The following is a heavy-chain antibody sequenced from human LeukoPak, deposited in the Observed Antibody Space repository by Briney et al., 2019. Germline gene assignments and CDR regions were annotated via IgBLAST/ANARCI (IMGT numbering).Heavy chain of an antibody. V-gene: IGHV3-48*03. D-gene: IGHD3-22*01. CDR3: ARASAMIVVVRGAFDI. CDR2: ISSSGSTI. Sequence: PGGSLRLSRAASGFTFSSYEMNWVRQAPGKGLEWVSYISSSGSTIYYADSVKGRFTISRDNAKNSLYLQMNSLRAEDTAVYYCARASAMIVVVRGAFDIWGQGTMVTVSS. CDR1: GFTFSSYE. J-gene: IGHJ3*02.